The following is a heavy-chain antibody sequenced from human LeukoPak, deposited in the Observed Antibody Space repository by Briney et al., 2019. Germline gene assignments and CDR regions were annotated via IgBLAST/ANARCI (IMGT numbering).Heavy chain of an antibody. D-gene: IGHD1-26*01. J-gene: IGHJ4*02. CDR1: GFTVSTNY. V-gene: IGHV3-53*01. CDR2: INTGGYT. Sequence: GGSLRLSCAASGFTVSTNYMTWVRQAPGKGLDWVSIINTGGYTYYIDSVKGRFTISRDKSKNTLYLQMTFLNVEDTAVYYCARESGSYLQWGQGTPVTVSS. CDR3: ARESGSYLQ.